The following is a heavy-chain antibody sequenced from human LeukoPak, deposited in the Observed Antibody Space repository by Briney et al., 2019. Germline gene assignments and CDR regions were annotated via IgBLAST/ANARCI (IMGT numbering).Heavy chain of an antibody. CDR3: SVGGYTRPPSSPPDY. Sequence: ASVKVSCKASGYTFTSYIMNWVRQAPGQGLEWMGWINTNTGNPTYAQGFTGRFVFSLYTSVSTAYLQISSLKAEDTAVYYCSVGGYTRPPSSPPDYWGRGTLVTVSS. V-gene: IGHV7-4-1*02. CDR1: GYTFTSYI. CDR2: INTNTGNP. J-gene: IGHJ4*02. D-gene: IGHD6-25*01.